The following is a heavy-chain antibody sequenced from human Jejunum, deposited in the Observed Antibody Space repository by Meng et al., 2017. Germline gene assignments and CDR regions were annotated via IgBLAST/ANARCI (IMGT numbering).Heavy chain of an antibody. J-gene: IGHJ4*02. Sequence: SETLSPTCAVFGDSITSNTWWTWVRQSPGKGLEWIGDAYQSDHTTHNPSLNGRATISVDTSKNQSSLKVDSVTAADTAVYYCVSSLIPNKFDNWGQGTRVTVSS. CDR1: GDSITSNTW. CDR3: VSSLIPNKFDN. CDR2: AYQSDHT. V-gene: IGHV4-4*02. D-gene: IGHD1/OR15-1a*01.